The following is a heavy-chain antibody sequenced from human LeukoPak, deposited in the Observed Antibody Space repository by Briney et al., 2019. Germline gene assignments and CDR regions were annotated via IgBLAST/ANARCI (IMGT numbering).Heavy chain of an antibody. CDR2: IYWDDDK. D-gene: IGHD6-19*01. Sequence: SGPTLVKPTQTLTLTCTFSGFSLSTSGVGVGWIRQPPGKALEWLALIYWDDDKRYSPSLKSRLTITKDTSKNQVVLTMTSMDPVDTATYYCAHRRIAVAGNYFDYWGQGTLVTVSS. CDR3: AHRRIAVAGNYFDY. J-gene: IGHJ4*02. CDR1: GFSLSTSGVG. V-gene: IGHV2-5*02.